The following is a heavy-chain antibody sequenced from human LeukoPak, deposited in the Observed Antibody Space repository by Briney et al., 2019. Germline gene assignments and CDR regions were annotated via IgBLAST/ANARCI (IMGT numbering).Heavy chain of an antibody. V-gene: IGHV4-30-2*01. CDR3: ASKANYYYGMDV. CDR2: IYHSGST. CDR1: GGSISSGGYS. Sequence: SQTLSLTCAVSGGSISSGGYSWSWIRQPPGTGLEWIGYIYHSGSTYYNPSLKSRVTISVDRSKNQFSLKLSSVTAADTAVYHCASKANYYYGMDVWGQGTTVTVSS. J-gene: IGHJ6*02.